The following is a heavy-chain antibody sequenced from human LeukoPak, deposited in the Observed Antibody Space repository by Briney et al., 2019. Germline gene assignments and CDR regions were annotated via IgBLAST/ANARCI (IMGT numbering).Heavy chain of an antibody. CDR1: GGSISSFY. CDR3: ARGLRSDAFDI. CDR2: IYYSGST. Sequence: SETLSPTCTLSGGSISSFYWSWIRQPPGKGLEWIGYIYYSGSTNYNPSLKSRVTISVDTSKNQFSLKLSSVTAADTAVYYCARGLRSDAFDIWGQGTMVTVSS. J-gene: IGHJ3*02. D-gene: IGHD5-12*01. V-gene: IGHV4-59*08.